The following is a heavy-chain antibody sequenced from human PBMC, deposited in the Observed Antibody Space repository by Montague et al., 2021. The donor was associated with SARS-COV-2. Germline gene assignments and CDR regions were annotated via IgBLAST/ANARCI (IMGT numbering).Heavy chain of an antibody. J-gene: IGHJ4*02. V-gene: IGHV4-4*02. CDR1: GASVSSINW. CDR2: IHHTGIT. Sequence: SETLSLTCAVSGASVSSINWWSWVRQPPGRGLEWIAEIHHTGITYFNPSLRSRVSISLDSSKNQLSLTLISVTAADTAIYYCASHPIFQQLYSWGQGTLVSVSS. D-gene: IGHD6-13*01. CDR3: ASHPIFQQLYS.